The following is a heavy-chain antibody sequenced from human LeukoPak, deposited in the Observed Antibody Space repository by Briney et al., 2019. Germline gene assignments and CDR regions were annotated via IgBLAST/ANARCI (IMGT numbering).Heavy chain of an antibody. CDR2: INHSGST. Sequence: SETLSLTCAVYGGSFSGYYWSWIRQPPGKGLEWIGEINHSGSTNYNLSLKSRVTISVDTSKNQFSLKLSSVTAADTAVYYCARQGFYYYYYMDVWGKGTTVTISS. CDR3: ARQGFYYYYYMDV. J-gene: IGHJ6*03. CDR1: GGSFSGYY. V-gene: IGHV4-34*01.